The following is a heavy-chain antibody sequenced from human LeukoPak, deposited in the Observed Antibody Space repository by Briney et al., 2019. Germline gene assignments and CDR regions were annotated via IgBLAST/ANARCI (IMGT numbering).Heavy chain of an antibody. J-gene: IGHJ5*02. CDR1: GGSISSYY. CDR2: IYYGGST. Sequence: SETLSLTFTVSGGSISSYYWSWIRQPPGKGLEWIGYIYYGGSTNYNPSLKSRLSISLDTSKNQFSLKLSSVTAADTAVYYCARRPGGLQDWLAPWGQETLVTVSS. V-gene: IGHV4-59*08. D-gene: IGHD2-15*01. CDR3: ARRPGGLQDWLAP.